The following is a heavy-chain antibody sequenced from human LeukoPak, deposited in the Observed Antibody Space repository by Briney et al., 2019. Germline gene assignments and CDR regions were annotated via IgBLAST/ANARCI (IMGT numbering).Heavy chain of an antibody. D-gene: IGHD6-19*01. CDR2: GSAYNGNT. CDR3: ARNLYSSGWYSKPYNWFDP. Sequence: GASEKVSCTASGYTFTSCGISWGRQGPGQGLGRVGWGSAYNGNTNYAQKLQGRGTMTTDTSTSTAYMELRSLRSDDTAVYYCARNLYSSGWYSKPYNWFDPWGQGTLVTVSS. J-gene: IGHJ5*02. V-gene: IGHV1-18*01. CDR1: GYTFTSCG.